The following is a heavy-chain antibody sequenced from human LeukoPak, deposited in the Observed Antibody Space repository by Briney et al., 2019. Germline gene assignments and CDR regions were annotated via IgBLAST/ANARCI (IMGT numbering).Heavy chain of an antibody. J-gene: IGHJ3*02. Sequence: GGSLRLSCAASGFTFSDYYMSWIRQAPGKGLEWVSYISSSGSTIYYADSVKGRFTISRDNAKNSLYLQMNSLRAEDTAVYYCAKSLRITMVRGVIKGAPDAFDIWGQGTMVTVSS. D-gene: IGHD3-10*01. CDR3: AKSLRITMVRGVIKGAPDAFDI. CDR1: GFTFSDYY. V-gene: IGHV3-11*01. CDR2: ISSSGSTI.